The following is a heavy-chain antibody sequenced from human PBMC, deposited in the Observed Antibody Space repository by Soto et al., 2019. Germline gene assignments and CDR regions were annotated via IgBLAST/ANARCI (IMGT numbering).Heavy chain of an antibody. D-gene: IGHD5-18*01. CDR3: AKESRDTAMVTGLYYYYYYGMDV. CDR2: ISYDGSNK. J-gene: IGHJ6*02. V-gene: IGHV3-30*18. CDR1: GFTFSSYG. Sequence: GGSLRLSCAASGFTFSSYGMHWVRQAPGKGLEWVAVISYDGSNKYYADSVKGRFTISRDNSKNTLYLQMNSLRAEDTAVYYCAKESRDTAMVTGLYYYYYYGMDVWGQGTTVTVSS.